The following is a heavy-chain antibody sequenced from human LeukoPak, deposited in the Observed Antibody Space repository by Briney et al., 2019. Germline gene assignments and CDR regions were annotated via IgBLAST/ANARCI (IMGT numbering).Heavy chain of an antibody. CDR1: GFDFSSHW. J-gene: IGHJ4*02. V-gene: IGHV3-74*01. Sequence: PGGSLRLSCEVSGFDFSSHWMHSVRQAPGKGLVWISNIRGEGRLLGYAHCVKGRFTVSRDNAKNKLFLHMTSLRAEDTAVYYCARDEVGAPPIDYWGQGALVTVSS. D-gene: IGHD1-26*01. CDR2: IRGEGRLL. CDR3: ARDEVGAPPIDY.